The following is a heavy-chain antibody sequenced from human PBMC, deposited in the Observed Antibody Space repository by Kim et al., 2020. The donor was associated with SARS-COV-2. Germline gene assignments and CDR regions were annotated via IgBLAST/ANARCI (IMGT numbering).Heavy chain of an antibody. CDR1: GGSISSSNW. V-gene: IGHV4-4*02. Sequence: SETLSLTCAVSGGSISSSNWWSWVRQPPGKGLEWIGEIYHRGSTNYNPSLKSRVTISVDKSKNQFSLKLSSVTAADTAVYYCARGVPHPYYYYGMDVWGQGTTVTVSS. J-gene: IGHJ6*02. CDR3: ARGVPHPYYYYGMDV. CDR2: IYHRGST.